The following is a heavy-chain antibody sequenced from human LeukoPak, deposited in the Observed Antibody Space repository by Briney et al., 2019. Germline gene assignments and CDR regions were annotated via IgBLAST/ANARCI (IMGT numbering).Heavy chain of an antibody. V-gene: IGHV3-23*01. Sequence: GSLRLSCTASGFTFSNYAMTWVRQVPGKGLEWVPVMSYNDGTSFYTDSVKGRFTISRDNSKNTMYLLMSSLRAEDTAVYYCARRDTVGQYYFDYWGQGALVTVSS. J-gene: IGHJ4*02. CDR1: GFTFSNYA. D-gene: IGHD2-8*02. CDR3: ARRDTVGQYYFDY. CDR2: MSYNDGTS.